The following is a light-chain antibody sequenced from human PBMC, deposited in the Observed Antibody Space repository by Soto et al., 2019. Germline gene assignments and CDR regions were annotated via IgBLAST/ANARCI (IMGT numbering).Light chain of an antibody. CDR3: LQDFTYPYT. CDR1: QDIAIY. CDR2: AAS. Sequence: AIPLTQSPSSLSASLLDGVRIXCRASQDIAIYLAWYQQKPGEAPKLLIYAASSLQSGVPSRFSGSGSETDFTLTISSLQPEDFATYYCLQDFTYPYTFGQGTRLEIK. V-gene: IGKV1-6*01. J-gene: IGKJ5*01.